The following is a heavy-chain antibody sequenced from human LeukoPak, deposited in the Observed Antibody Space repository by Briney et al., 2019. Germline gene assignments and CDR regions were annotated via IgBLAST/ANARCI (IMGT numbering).Heavy chain of an antibody. V-gene: IGHV3-21*01. CDR2: ISSTTSYI. D-gene: IGHD2-2*01. CDR3: ARAGLYQLLWAFDY. CDR1: GFTFSSHS. Sequence: PGGSLRLSCAASGFTFSSHSMNWVRQAPGKGLEWVSSISSTTSYIHYADSVKGRFTISRDNVNNSLYLQMNNLRAGDTAVYYCARAGLYQLLWAFDYWGQGNLVTVSS. J-gene: IGHJ4*02.